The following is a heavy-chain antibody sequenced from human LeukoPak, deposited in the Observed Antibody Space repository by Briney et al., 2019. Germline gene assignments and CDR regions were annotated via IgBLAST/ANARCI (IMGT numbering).Heavy chain of an antibody. V-gene: IGHV4-59*11. CDR2: IYNSGTN. CDR1: GGSLSSHF. CDR3: TKATQWLAFDY. J-gene: IGHJ4*02. Sequence: PSETLSLTCTVSGGSLSSHFWSWIRQPPGKGLEWSGKIYNSGTNNYNPSLESLVTISVDTSKNQLSLQLTSVTAADTAVYYCTKATQWLAFDYWGRGTLVTVSS. D-gene: IGHD6-19*01.